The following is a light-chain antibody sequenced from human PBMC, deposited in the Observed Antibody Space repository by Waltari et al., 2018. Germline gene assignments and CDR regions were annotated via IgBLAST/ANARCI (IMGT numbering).Light chain of an antibody. Sequence: SFDLTQPPSVSVSPGQTATIPCPADTLGAKFVAWYRQKSGQSPVLIMFEDNKRPSGVPERISGSRSGSTATLTVSETQAIDEADFYCQARDSDTVVFGGGTKLTVL. CDR1: TLGAKF. CDR3: QARDSDTVV. CDR2: EDN. V-gene: IGLV3-1*01. J-gene: IGLJ3*02.